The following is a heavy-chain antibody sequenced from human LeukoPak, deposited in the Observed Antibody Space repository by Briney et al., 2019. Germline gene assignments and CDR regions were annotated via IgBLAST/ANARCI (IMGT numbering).Heavy chain of an antibody. D-gene: IGHD6-19*01. J-gene: IGHJ4*02. CDR3: ARRSPYSTGWSSYFDY. V-gene: IGHV4-59*01. Sequence: SETLSLTCTVSGGSISSYYWSWIRQPPGKGLEWIGYIYYSGSTNYNPSLKSRVTISVDTSENQFSLKLSSVTAADTAVYYCARRSPYSTGWSSYFDYWGQGALVTVSS. CDR2: IYYSGST. CDR1: GGSISSYY.